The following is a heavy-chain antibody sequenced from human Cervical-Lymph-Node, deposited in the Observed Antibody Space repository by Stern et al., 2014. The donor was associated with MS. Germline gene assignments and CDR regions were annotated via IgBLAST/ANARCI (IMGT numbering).Heavy chain of an antibody. J-gene: IGHJ6*02. CDR2: ISSGGSSI. V-gene: IGHV3-11*01. D-gene: IGHD2-15*01. Sequence: VQLVQSGGGLVKPGGSLRLSCAASGFTFSDYYMSWIRQAPGKGLEWVSYISSGGSSIDYAGSVKGRFTISRGNAKNSLYLQMNSLRAEDTAVYYCARERAAIYSYGMDVWGQGTTVTVSS. CDR1: GFTFSDYY. CDR3: ARERAAIYSYGMDV.